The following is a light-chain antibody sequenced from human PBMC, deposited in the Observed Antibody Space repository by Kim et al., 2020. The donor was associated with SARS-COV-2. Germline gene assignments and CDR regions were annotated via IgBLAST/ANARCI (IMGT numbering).Light chain of an antibody. Sequence: GQRVPISCPEGTSNGATNAVNSYQQLPGTAPKVLIFSNSQRPSGVPDRISGSKSGTSASLAISGLQSEDEADYYCAAWDDKLRALVFGGGTKVTVL. CDR2: SNS. CDR1: TSNGATNA. J-gene: IGLJ3*02. V-gene: IGLV1-44*01. CDR3: AAWDDKLRALV.